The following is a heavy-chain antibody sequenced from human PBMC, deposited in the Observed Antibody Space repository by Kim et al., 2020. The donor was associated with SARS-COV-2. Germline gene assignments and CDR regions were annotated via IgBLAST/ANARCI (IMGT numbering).Heavy chain of an antibody. Sequence: SETLSLTCTVSGGSISSSSYYWGWIRQPPGKGLEWIGSIYYSGSTYYNPSLKSRVTISVDTSKNQFSLKLSSVTAADTAVYYCARHDTAVAATMRDWFDPWGQGTLVTVSS. D-gene: IGHD6-19*01. CDR1: GGSISSSSYY. J-gene: IGHJ5*02. CDR2: IYYSGST. V-gene: IGHV4-39*01. CDR3: ARHDTAVAATMRDWFDP.